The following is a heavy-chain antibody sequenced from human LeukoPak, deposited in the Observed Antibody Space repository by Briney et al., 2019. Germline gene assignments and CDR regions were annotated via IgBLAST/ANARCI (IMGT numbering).Heavy chain of an antibody. Sequence: GGSLRLSCAASGFTVSSNYMSWVRQAPGKGLEWVSVIYSGGSTYYADSVKGRFTISRHNSKNTLYLQMNRLRAEDTAVYYSAKDVYYGSGSYFSYWGQGTLVTVSS. CDR2: IYSGGST. CDR1: GFTVSSNY. CDR3: AKDVYYGSGSYFSY. J-gene: IGHJ4*02. V-gene: IGHV3-53*04. D-gene: IGHD3-10*01.